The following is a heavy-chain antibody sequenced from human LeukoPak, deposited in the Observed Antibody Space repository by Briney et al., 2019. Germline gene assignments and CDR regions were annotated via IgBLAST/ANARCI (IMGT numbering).Heavy chain of an antibody. D-gene: IGHD5-24*01. V-gene: IGHV3-7*03. CDR1: GFTFSSYW. CDR3: SREPKGRWLQFDY. CDR2: IKQDGSEK. Sequence: GGSLRLSCAASGFTFSSYWMSWVRQAPGKGLEWVANIKQDGSEKYYVDSVKGRFTISRDNAKNSLYLQMNSLKIEDTAVYYCSREPKGRWLQFDYWGQGTLVTVSS. J-gene: IGHJ4*02.